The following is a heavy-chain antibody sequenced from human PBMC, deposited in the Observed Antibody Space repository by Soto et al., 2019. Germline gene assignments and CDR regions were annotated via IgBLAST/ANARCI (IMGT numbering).Heavy chain of an antibody. Sequence: PGGSLRLSCAASGFTFSSFALSWVRQAPGKGLEWVSAISGSGDGTDYADSVKGRFTISRDNSKNTLYLHMKSMRAEDTAVYYGEGPGDSSQDYWGQGALVTVSS. CDR1: GFTFSSFA. V-gene: IGHV3-23*01. J-gene: IGHJ4*02. D-gene: IGHD1-1*01. CDR2: ISGSGDGT. CDR3: EGPGDSSQDY.